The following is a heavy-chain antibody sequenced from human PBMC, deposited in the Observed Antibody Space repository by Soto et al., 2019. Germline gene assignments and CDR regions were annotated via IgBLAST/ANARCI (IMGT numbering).Heavy chain of an antibody. D-gene: IGHD3-10*01. J-gene: IGHJ3*02. CDR1: GYTFTRYN. V-gene: IGHV1-46*01. Sequence: QAQLVQSGAEVKKPGASANISCKASGYTFTRYNIHWVRQAPGQGLEWMGIIDTRGGSTDYTQRFPGRVTMTSDTSTGTVYMELSSLGSEDTAVYYCARDLPRDLVRGSFDIWGQGTMVTVSS. CDR3: ARDLPRDLVRGSFDI. CDR2: IDTRGGST.